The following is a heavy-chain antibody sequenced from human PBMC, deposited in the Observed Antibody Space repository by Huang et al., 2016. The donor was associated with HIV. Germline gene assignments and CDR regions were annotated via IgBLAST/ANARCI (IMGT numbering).Heavy chain of an antibody. J-gene: IGHJ5*02. CDR3: ASGQGMRESDLGATIPLS. CDR2: NNPGKGKT. CDR1: GYNFTSRG. V-gene: IGHV1-3*01. D-gene: IGHD5-12*01. Sequence: QVHLVQSGPEVKKPGASVKVSCKASGYNFTSRGLHWVRQAPGKRREWMGYNNPGKGKTKDSPKFQGRGTLTGDISANTAYSQLSRLTSEDTAVYYCASGQGMRESDLGATIPLSWGQGALVTVSS.